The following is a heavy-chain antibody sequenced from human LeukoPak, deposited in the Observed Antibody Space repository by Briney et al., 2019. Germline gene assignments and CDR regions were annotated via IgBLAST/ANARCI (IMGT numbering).Heavy chain of an antibody. CDR3: ARADYYDSSGNDAFDI. D-gene: IGHD3-22*01. Sequence: SETLSLTCTVSGGSISSSSYYWGWIRQPPGKGLEWIGSIYYSGSTYYNPSLKSRVTISVDTSKNQFSLKLSSVTAADTAVYYCARADYYDSSGNDAFDIWGQGTMVTVSS. CDR2: IYYSGST. J-gene: IGHJ3*02. CDR1: GGSISSSSYY. V-gene: IGHV4-39*01.